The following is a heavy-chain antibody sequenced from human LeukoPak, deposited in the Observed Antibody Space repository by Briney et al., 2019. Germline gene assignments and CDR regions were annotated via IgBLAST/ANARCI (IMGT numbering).Heavy chain of an antibody. CDR3: ARGTIVVVPAVAYGMDV. CDR2: INHSGST. CDR1: GGSFSGYY. D-gene: IGHD2-2*01. Sequence: PSETLSLTCAVYGGSFSGYYWSWIRQPPGKGLEWIGEINHSGSTNYNPSLKSRVTISADTSKNQFSLKLSSVTAADTAVFYCARGTIVVVPAVAYGMDVWGQGTTVTVSS. J-gene: IGHJ6*02. V-gene: IGHV4-34*01.